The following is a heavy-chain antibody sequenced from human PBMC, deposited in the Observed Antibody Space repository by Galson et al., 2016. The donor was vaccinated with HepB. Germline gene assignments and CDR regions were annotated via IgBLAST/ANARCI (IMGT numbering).Heavy chain of an antibody. CDR1: GGTFSSYA. V-gene: IGHV1-69*13. CDR2: IIPVFGTP. J-gene: IGHJ1*01. D-gene: IGHD1-1*01. Sequence: SVKVSCKASGGTFSSYAINWVRQAPGQGLEWMGGIIPVFGTPNYAQKFQGRVTITADESTSTAYMELTRLTSDDTAIYYCARAQSNWNAHWGPGTLVTVSS. CDR3: ARAQSNWNAH.